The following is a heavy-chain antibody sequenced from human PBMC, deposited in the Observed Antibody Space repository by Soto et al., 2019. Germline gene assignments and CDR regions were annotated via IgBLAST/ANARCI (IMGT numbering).Heavy chain of an antibody. J-gene: IGHJ4*02. CDR2: IYYSGST. V-gene: IGHV4-30-4*01. D-gene: IGHD3-3*01. CDR3: ARSSIKPQVFMYPFDS. Sequence: PSETLSLTCTVSGGSINSGDYYWSWIRQPTGKGLECIGYIYYSGSTYYNPSLKSRVTISLDTSKNQFSLRLNSVTAADTAVYYCARSSIKPQVFMYPFDSWSQGTLVTVSS. CDR1: GGSINSGDYY.